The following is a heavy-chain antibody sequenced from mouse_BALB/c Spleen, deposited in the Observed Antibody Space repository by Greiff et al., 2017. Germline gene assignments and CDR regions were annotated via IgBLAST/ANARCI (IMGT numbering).Heavy chain of an antibody. CDR2: IWAGGST. D-gene: IGHD2-1*01. J-gene: IGHJ3*01. CDR1: GFSLTSYG. V-gene: IGHV2-9*02. Sequence: VMLVESGPGLVAPSQSLSITCTVSGFSLTSYGVHWVRQPPGKGLEWLGVIWAGGSTNYNSALMSRLSISKDNSKSQVFLKMNSLQTDDTAMYYCARDLYGNYGAYWGQGTLVTVSA. CDR3: ARDLYGNYGAY.